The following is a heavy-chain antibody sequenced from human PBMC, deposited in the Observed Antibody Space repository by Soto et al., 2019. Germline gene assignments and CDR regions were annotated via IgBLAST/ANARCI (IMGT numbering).Heavy chain of an antibody. CDR2: IKSKNDDGTT. D-gene: IGHD3-3*01. J-gene: IGHJ4*02. Sequence: VQLVESGGGMVKPGGSLKLSCAASGFTFSNAWMSWVRQAPGKGLEWVGRIKSKNDDGTTDYAVPVKGRFTISRDDSKNMLYLQMTSLKIEDTAVYCCTTERRDFWSGFYAYWGQGTLVPVSS. V-gene: IGHV3-15*01. CDR1: GFTFSNAW. CDR3: TTERRDFWSGFYAY.